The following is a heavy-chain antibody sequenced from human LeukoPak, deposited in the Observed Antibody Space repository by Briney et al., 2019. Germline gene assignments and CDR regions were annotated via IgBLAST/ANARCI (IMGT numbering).Heavy chain of an antibody. Sequence: SETLSLTCTVSGASINTGSFYWTWIRQPAGKGLEWIGRIFSNGDTNYSPSLNSRVSFSMDTSKNQFSLRLTSATTADTAMYYWAEKVTSPPFPYFLHPGLRGKGTKV. CDR2: IFSNGDT. D-gene: IGHD2-21*01. J-gene: IGHJ6*03. CDR3: AEKVTSPPFPYFLHPGL. V-gene: IGHV4-61*02. CDR1: GASINTGSFY.